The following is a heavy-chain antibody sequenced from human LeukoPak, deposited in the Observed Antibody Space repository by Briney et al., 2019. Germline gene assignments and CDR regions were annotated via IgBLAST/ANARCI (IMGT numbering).Heavy chain of an antibody. Sequence: GASVKVSCKASGYTFTGYYMHWVRQAPGQGLEWMGWINPNSGGTNYAQKFQGRVTMTRDTSISTAYMELSSLRSEDTAVYYCARGPDDSNGGFDYWGQGTLVTVSS. CDR1: GYTFTGYY. CDR2: INPNSGGT. D-gene: IGHD3-22*01. J-gene: IGHJ4*02. V-gene: IGHV1-2*02. CDR3: ARGPDDSNGGFDY.